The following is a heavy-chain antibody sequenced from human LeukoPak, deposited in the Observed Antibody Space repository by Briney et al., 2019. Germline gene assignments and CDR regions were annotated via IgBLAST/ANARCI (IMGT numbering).Heavy chain of an antibody. CDR2: IYPGDSDT. D-gene: IGHD4-23*01. Sequence: GESLKISCQGSGYKFTASYIAWVRQMPGKGLEWMGIIYPGDSDTTYNPSFQGQVTISADESTNTAYLQWRSLKASDTAVYFCGRLVARLLSYGGVWGKGTSVIVSS. J-gene: IGHJ6*04. CDR1: GYKFTASY. CDR3: GRLVARLLSYGGV. V-gene: IGHV5-51*01.